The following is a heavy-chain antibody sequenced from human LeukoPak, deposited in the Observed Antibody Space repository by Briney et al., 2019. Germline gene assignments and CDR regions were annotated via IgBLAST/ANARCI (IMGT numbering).Heavy chain of an antibody. J-gene: IGHJ5*02. CDR3: ARLGDQRGAYNWFDP. V-gene: IGHV5-51*01. CDR1: GYSFTSYW. CDR2: IYPGDSDT. D-gene: IGHD2-21*02. Sequence: GESLKISCKGSGYSFTSYWIGWVRQMPGKGLEWRGIIYPGDSDTRYSPSFQGQVTISADKSISTAYLQWSSLKASDTAMYYCARLGDQRGAYNWFDPWGQGTLVTVSS.